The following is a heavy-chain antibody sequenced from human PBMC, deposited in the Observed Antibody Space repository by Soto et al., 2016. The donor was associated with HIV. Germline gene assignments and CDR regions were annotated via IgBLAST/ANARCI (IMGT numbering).Heavy chain of an antibody. CDR1: GFKFSTYT. J-gene: IGHJ4*02. Sequence: EVQLVESGGGLVQPGGSLRLSCEASGFKFSTYTIHWVRQDSEKGLVWVSRINSDGSNIDYADSVKGRFTISRDNAKNTLYLQMNSLRAEDTAVYYCARGGEYYDILTGYWGQGTLVTVS. CDR3: ARGGEYYDILTGY. D-gene: IGHD3-9*01. CDR2: INSDGSNI. V-gene: IGHV3-74*01.